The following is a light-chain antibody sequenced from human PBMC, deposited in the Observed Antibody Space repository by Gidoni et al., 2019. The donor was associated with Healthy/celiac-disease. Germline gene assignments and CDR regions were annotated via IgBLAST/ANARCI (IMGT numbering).Light chain of an antibody. CDR3: QQYNSYLT. CDR1: QSISSW. V-gene: IGKV1-5*03. CDR2: KAS. Sequence: DIQMTSSPSTLSASVGDRVTITCRASQSISSWLAWYQQKPGKAPKLLIYKASSLESGVPSRFSGSGSGTEFTLTISSLQPDDFAAYYCQQYNSYLTFGQGTKVEIK. J-gene: IGKJ1*01.